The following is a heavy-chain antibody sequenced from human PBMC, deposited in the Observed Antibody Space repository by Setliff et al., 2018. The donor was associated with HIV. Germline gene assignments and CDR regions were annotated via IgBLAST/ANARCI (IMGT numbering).Heavy chain of an antibody. D-gene: IGHD3-22*01. CDR2: ISGSGSAM. CDR3: ARGHYFKDV. CDR1: GFTFSSYE. Sequence: GGSLRLSCAASGFTFSSYEMNWVRQAPGKGLEWVSYISGSGSAMYYADSVEGRFTISRDNAKNSLYLQMNSLRAEDTAVYHCARGHYFKDVWGQGTTVTISS. V-gene: IGHV3-48*03. J-gene: IGHJ6*02.